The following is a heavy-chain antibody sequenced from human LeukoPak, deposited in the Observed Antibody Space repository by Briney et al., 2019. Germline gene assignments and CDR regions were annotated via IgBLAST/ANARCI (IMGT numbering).Heavy chain of an antibody. V-gene: IGHV4-34*01. CDR1: GGSFSGYY. Sequence: SETLSLTCAVYGGSFSGYYWSWIRQPPGKGLEWIGEINHSGSTNYNPSLKSRVTISVDTSKNQFSLKLSSVTAADTAVYYCARGPAKYCSSTSCYPRAYYYYGMDVWGQGTTVTVSS. CDR3: ARGPAKYCSSTSCYPRAYYYYGMDV. D-gene: IGHD2-2*01. J-gene: IGHJ6*02. CDR2: INHSGST.